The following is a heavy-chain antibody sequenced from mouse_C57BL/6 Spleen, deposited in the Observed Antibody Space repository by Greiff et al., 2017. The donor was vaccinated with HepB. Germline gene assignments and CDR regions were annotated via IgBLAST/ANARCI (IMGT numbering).Heavy chain of an antibody. J-gene: IGHJ2*01. Sequence: QVQLQQPGAELVRPGSSVKLSCKASGYTFTSYWMHWVKQRPIQGLEWIGNIDPSDSETHYNQKFKDKATLTVDKSSSTAYMQLSSLTSEDSAVYYCARLTTTVVANYFDCWGQGTTLTVSS. CDR1: GYTFTSYW. V-gene: IGHV1-52*01. D-gene: IGHD1-1*01. CDR2: IDPSDSET. CDR3: ARLTTTVVANYFDC.